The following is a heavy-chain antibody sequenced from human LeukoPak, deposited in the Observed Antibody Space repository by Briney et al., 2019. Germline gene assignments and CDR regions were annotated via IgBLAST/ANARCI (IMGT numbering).Heavy chain of an antibody. D-gene: IGHD3-10*01. Sequence: GGSLRLSCAASGLTFSSYSMNWVRQAPGKGLEWGSSISSSSSYIYYADSVKGRFTISRDSAKNSLYLQMNSLRAEDTAVYYCARADYYGSGSYYKEWGQGTLVTVSS. CDR2: ISSSSSYI. V-gene: IGHV3-21*01. J-gene: IGHJ4*02. CDR1: GLTFSSYS. CDR3: ARADYYGSGSYYKE.